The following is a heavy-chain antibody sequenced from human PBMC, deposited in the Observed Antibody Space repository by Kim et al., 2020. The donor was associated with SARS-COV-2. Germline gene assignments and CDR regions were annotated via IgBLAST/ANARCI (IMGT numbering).Heavy chain of an antibody. J-gene: IGHJ3*02. V-gene: IGHV4-4*02. CDR2: IYHDGST. Sequence: SETLSLTCAVSGGSVSSSNWWSWVRQPPEKGLEWIGEIYHDGSTHYNPSLKSRVTISVDKPKNQFSLTLSFVTAADTAVYYCARDRGGMAFDIWGQGTMVTVSS. D-gene: IGHD3-10*01. CDR1: GGSVSSSNW. CDR3: ARDRGGMAFDI.